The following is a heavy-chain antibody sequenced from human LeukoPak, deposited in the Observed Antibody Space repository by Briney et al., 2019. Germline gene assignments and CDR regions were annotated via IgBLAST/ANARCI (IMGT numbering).Heavy chain of an antibody. CDR2: INPNSGGT. V-gene: IGHV1-2*02. CDR1: GYTFTGYY. CDR3: ARDTTMVTYWFDP. Sequence: ASVKVSCKASGYTFTGYYMHWVRQAPGQGLEWMGWINPNSGGTNYAQKFQGRVTMTRDTSISTAYMELSRLRSDDTAVYYCARDTTMVTYWFDPWGQGTLVTVSS. J-gene: IGHJ5*02. D-gene: IGHD5-18*01.